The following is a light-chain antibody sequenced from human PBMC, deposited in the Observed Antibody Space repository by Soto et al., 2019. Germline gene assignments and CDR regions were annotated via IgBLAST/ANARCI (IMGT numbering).Light chain of an antibody. Sequence: SVLTQPPSVSGAPGRRVTISCTGSSSNIGAGYDVHWYQQVPGTAPKLLIYGNIYRPSGVPDRFSGSTSGTSASLAITGLQAEDEADYYCQSYDSSLSGYVVFGGGTKLTVL. CDR3: QSYDSSLSGYVV. CDR2: GNI. CDR1: SSNIGAGYD. V-gene: IGLV1-40*01. J-gene: IGLJ2*01.